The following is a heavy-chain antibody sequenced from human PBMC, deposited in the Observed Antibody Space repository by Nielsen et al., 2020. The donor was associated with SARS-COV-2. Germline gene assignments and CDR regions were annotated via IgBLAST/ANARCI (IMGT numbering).Heavy chain of an antibody. J-gene: IGHJ6*03. D-gene: IGHD2-2*01. V-gene: IGHV5-10-1*01. Sequence: GESLNISCKGSGYSFTSHWITWVRQMPGKGLEWVGRIDPSDSYVDYSPSFQGHVAISADKSISTAYLQWSSLKASDTAMYYCARYASEYYYYYYMDVWGTGTTVTVPS. CDR3: ARYASEYYYYYYMDV. CDR1: GYSFTSHW. CDR2: IDPSDSYV.